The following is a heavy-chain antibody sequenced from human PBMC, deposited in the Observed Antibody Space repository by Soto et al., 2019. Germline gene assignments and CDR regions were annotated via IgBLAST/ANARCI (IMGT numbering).Heavy chain of an antibody. CDR3: ARHYYYGSGSYQTYYYYYGMDV. V-gene: IGHV4-39*01. J-gene: IGHJ6*02. D-gene: IGHD3-10*01. CDR2: IYYSGST. Sequence: SETLSLTCTVSGGSISSSSYYWGWIRQPPGKGLEWIGSIYYSGSTYYNPSLKSRVTISVDTSKNQFSLKLSSVTAADTAVYYCARHYYYGSGSYQTYYYYYGMDVWGQGTTVTVSS. CDR1: GGSISSSSYY.